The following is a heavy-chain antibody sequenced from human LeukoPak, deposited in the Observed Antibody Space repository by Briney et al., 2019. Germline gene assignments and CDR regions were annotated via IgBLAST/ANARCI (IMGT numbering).Heavy chain of an antibody. V-gene: IGHV3-53*01. D-gene: IGHD2-21*02. Sequence: GGSLRLSCAASGFTVSSYYMDWVHQAPGKELEWVSVIYTGGGRYYADSVRGRFTISRDTSKNMVFLQMNSLRVEDTAVYYCAKDLIKFSYCGGDCYFGWGQGTLVTVSS. CDR1: GFTVSSYY. CDR2: IYTGGGR. CDR3: AKDLIKFSYCGGDCYFG. J-gene: IGHJ4*02.